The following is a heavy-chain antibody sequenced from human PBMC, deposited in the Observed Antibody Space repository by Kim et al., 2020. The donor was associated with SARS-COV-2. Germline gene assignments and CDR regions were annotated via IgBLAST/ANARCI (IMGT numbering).Heavy chain of an antibody. CDR1: GGSISSSSYY. CDR2: IYYTGST. J-gene: IGHJ4*02. CDR3: ARHFLVTSIRFLGLYYLGS. Sequence: SETLSLTCSVSGGSISSSSYYWGWIRQPPGKGLEWIGSIYYTGSTYYNPSLKSRVTISVDTSKNQFSLKLSSVTAADTAVYYCARHFLVTSIRFLGLYYLGSWGQGTLVTVSS. V-gene: IGHV4-39*01. D-gene: IGHD3-3*01.